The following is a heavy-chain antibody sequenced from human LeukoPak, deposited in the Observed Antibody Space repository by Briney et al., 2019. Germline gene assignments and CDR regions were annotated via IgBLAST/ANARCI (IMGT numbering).Heavy chain of an antibody. D-gene: IGHD6-13*01. Sequence: SETLSLTCTVSGGSISSYYWSWIRQPPGKGLEWIGYIYTSGSTNYNPSLKSRVTISVDTSKNQFSLKLSSVTAADTAVYYCARDRAAGDYYYMDVWGKGTTVTVSS. V-gene: IGHV4-59*01. CDR3: ARDRAAGDYYYMDV. CDR1: GGSISSYY. J-gene: IGHJ6*03. CDR2: IYTSGST.